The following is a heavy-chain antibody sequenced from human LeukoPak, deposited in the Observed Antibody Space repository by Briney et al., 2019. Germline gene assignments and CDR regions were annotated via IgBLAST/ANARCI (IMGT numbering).Heavy chain of an antibody. CDR1: GGSISSYY. CDR2: IHYSGST. Sequence: PSETLSLTCTVSGGSISSYYWSWIRQPPGKGLEWIGYIHYSGSTHYNPSLKSRVTISVDTSKNQVSLKLRSVTAADTAVYYCARTTEGYAGGPGYSYYYYMDVWGKGTTVTIPS. V-gene: IGHV4-59*01. J-gene: IGHJ6*03. D-gene: IGHD5-12*01. CDR3: ARTTEGYAGGPGYSYYYYMDV.